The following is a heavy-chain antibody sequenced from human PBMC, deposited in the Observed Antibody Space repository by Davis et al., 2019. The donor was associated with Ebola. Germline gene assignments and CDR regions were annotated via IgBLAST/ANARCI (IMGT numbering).Heavy chain of an antibody. CDR2: ISAYNGNT. V-gene: IGHV1-18*01. J-gene: IGHJ4*02. D-gene: IGHD2-15*01. Sequence: ASVKVSCKASGYTFTSYGISWVRQAPGQGLEWMGWISAYNGNTNYAQKLQGRVTMTTDTSTSTAYMELRSLRSDDTAVYYCARDAEDIVVVVAATLGGYWGQGTLVTVSS. CDR1: GYTFTSYG. CDR3: ARDAEDIVVVVAATLGGY.